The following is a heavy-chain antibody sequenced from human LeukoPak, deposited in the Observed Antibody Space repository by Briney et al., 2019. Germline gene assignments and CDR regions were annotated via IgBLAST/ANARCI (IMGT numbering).Heavy chain of an antibody. D-gene: IGHD3-10*01. J-gene: IGHJ4*02. CDR1: GVSISSYY. CDR2: IYHSGTT. CDR3: ARHYGP. V-gene: IGHV4-59*08. Sequence: PSETLSLTCTVSGVSISSYYWSWIRQPPGKGLEWVGYIYHSGTTKYNPSLNSRVTISIDTSENQFSLKLNSVTATDTAVYYCARHYGPWGQGTLVTVSS.